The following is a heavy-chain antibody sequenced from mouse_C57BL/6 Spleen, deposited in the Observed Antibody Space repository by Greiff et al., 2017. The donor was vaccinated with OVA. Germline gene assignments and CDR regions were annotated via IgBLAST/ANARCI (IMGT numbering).Heavy chain of an antibody. CDR2: LYPNSGGT. D-gene: IGHD1-1*01. CDR1: GYTFTSYW. CDR3: ARRGYGSSPYYFDY. V-gene: IGHV1-72*01. J-gene: IGHJ2*01. Sequence: QVQLQQPGAELVKPGASVKLSCKASGYTFTSYWMHWVKQRPGRGLEWIGRLYPNSGGTKYNEKFKSKATLTVDKTSSTAYMQLSSLTSEDSAVYYCARRGYGSSPYYFDYWGQGTTLTVSS.